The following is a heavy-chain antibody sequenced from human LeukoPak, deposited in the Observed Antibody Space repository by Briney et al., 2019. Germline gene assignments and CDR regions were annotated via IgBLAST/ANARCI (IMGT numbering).Heavy chain of an antibody. CDR1: GYTFTSYD. J-gene: IGHJ4*02. D-gene: IGHD3-3*01. Sequence: ALVKVSCKASGYTFTSYDINWVRQATGQGLEWMGWMNPNSGNTGYAQKFQGRVTMTRNTSISTAYMELSSLRSEDTAVYYCARGSAIFGVVIIDYWGQGTLVTVSS. CDR2: MNPNSGNT. CDR3: ARGSAIFGVVIIDY. V-gene: IGHV1-8*01.